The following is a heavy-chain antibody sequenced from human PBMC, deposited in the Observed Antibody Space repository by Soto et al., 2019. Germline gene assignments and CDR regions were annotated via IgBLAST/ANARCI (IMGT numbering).Heavy chain of an antibody. CDR2: IYPGDSDT. V-gene: IGHV5-51*01. D-gene: IGHD2-2*01. CDR3: ARYKDIVVVPAAKGEYYYYYYGMDV. CDR1: GYSFTSYW. J-gene: IGHJ6*02. Sequence: PGESLKISCKGSGYSFTSYWIGWVRQMPGKGLEWMGIIYPGDSDTRYSPSFQGQVTISADKSISTAYLQWSSLKASDTAMYYCARYKDIVVVPAAKGEYYYYYYGMDVWGQGTTVTVS.